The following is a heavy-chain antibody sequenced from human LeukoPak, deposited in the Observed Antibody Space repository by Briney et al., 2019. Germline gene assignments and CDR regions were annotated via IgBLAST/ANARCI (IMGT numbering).Heavy chain of an antibody. D-gene: IGHD3-3*01. CDR3: ARDGTYYDFWSGYSPYYFDY. CDR2: IIPIFGTA. J-gene: IGHJ4*02. CDR1: GGTFISYA. Sequence: ASVKVSCKASGGTFISYAISWVRQAPGQELEWMGGIIPIFGTANYAQKFQGRVTITADESTSTAYMELSSLRSEDTAVYYCARDGTYYDFWSGYSPYYFDYWGQGTLVTVSS. V-gene: IGHV1-69*01.